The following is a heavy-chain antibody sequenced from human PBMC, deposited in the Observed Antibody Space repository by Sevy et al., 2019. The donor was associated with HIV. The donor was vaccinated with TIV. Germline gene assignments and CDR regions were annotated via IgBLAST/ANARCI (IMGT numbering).Heavy chain of an antibody. CDR3: ASLAAASGLDYMDV. CDR2: SNPSGGYT. D-gene: IGHD6-13*01. V-gene: IGHV1-46*01. CDR1: GYTLTSHY. Sequence: ASMKVSCKASGYTLTSHYMHWVRQAPGQGPEWMGISNPSGGYTRYAQKFQGRVIMTRDTSTSTAYMELSSLRSDDTAVYYCASLAAASGLDYMDVWGKGTTVTVSS. J-gene: IGHJ6*03.